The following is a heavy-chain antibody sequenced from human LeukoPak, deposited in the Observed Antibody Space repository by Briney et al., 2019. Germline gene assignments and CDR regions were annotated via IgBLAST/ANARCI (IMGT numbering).Heavy chain of an antibody. J-gene: IGHJ4*02. CDR3: ARVAQYLVGASSTAFFEY. CDR2: IYYSGST. V-gene: IGHV4-38-2*02. CDR1: GYSISSGYY. D-gene: IGHD1-26*01. Sequence: SETLSLTCTVSGYSISSGYYWGWIRQPPGKGLEWIGSIYYSGSTYYNPSLKSRVTISVDTSKNQFSLKLTFVTAADTAIYYCARVAQYLVGASSTAFFEYWGQGTLVTVSS.